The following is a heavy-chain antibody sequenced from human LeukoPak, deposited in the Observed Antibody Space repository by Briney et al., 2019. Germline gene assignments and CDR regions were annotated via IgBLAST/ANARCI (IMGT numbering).Heavy chain of an antibody. CDR1: GYTFTSYD. J-gene: IGHJ6*03. CDR2: MNPNSGNT. Sequence: ASVTVSFTASGYTFTSYDINWVRQAPGQGLEWMGWMNPNSGNTGYAQKFQGRVTMTRNTSISTAYMELSSLRSEDTAVYYCARGLRGKDIVVVPAAIPKHYYYYYMDVWGKGTTVTVSS. D-gene: IGHD2-2*01. V-gene: IGHV1-8*01. CDR3: ARGLRGKDIVVVPAAIPKHYYYYYMDV.